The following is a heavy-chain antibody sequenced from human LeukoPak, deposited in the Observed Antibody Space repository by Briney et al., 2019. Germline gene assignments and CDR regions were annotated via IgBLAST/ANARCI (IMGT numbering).Heavy chain of an antibody. CDR2: IIASSTAI. CDR3: ARDLSGVAGYTYGRGIDY. Sequence: GGSLRLSCAASGFTFNTYTMNWVRQAPGKGLEWVSSIIASSTAIYSADSVKGRFTISRDNAKTSLYLQMNSLRAEDTAVYYCARDLSGVAGYTYGRGIDYWGQGTLVTVSS. D-gene: IGHD5-18*01. J-gene: IGHJ4*02. V-gene: IGHV3-21*01. CDR1: GFTFNTYT.